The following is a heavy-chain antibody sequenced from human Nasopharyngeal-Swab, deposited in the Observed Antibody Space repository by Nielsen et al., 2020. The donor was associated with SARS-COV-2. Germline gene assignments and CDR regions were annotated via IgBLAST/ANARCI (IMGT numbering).Heavy chain of an antibody. D-gene: IGHD2-21*02. CDR3: AKDDFCPACAFDV. CDR1: GFDFWKYA. Sequence: GESLKISCAASGFDFWKYAMSWVRQAPGKGLEWVSTVSNNDGSRTFYADSVKGRLTISRDTSKNTVSLQMNSLRAEDTAVYYCAKDDFCPACAFDVWGQGTIVTVSS. CDR2: VSNNDGSRT. J-gene: IGHJ3*01. V-gene: IGHV3-23*01.